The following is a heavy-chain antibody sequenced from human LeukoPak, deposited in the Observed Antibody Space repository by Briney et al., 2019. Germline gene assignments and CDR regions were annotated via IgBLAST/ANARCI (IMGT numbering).Heavy chain of an antibody. D-gene: IGHD3-22*01. Sequence: SETLSLTCTASGGSISSSSYYWGWIRQPPGKGLEWIGSIYYRGSTYYNPSLKSRVTISVDTSKNQFSLKLSSVTAADTAVYYCAREYYYDFSGYDYWGQGTLVTVSS. V-gene: IGHV4-39*07. J-gene: IGHJ4*02. CDR1: GGSISSSSYY. CDR2: IYYRGST. CDR3: AREYYYDFSGYDY.